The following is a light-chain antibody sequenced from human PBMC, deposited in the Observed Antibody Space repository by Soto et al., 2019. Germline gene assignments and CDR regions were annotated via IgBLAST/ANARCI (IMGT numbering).Light chain of an antibody. CDR2: EGT. V-gene: IGLV2-23*01. CDR3: CSYAGTSTLV. J-gene: IGLJ3*02. Sequence: QSVLTQPASVSGSPGQSITISCTGTSSDVGTYNRVSWYQHHPGKSPKLMVYEGTKRPSGVSNRFSGSKSGNTASLTISGLQAEDEADYFCCSYAGTSTLVFGGGPKVAVL. CDR1: SSDVGTYNR.